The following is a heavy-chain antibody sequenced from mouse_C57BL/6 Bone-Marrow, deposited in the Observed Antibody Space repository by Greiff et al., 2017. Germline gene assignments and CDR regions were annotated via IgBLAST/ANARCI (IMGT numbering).Heavy chain of an antibody. J-gene: IGHJ2*01. CDR3: ARRKCLDY. CDR2: ISSGSSTI. D-gene: IGHD1-3*01. V-gene: IGHV5-17*01. Sequence: EVQVVESGGGLVKPGGSLTLSCAASGFTFSEYGMHWVRQAPEKGLEWVAYISSGSSTIYYADTVKGRFTISRDNAKNTLFLQMTSLRSEYTAMYYCARRKCLDYWGPGTTLTVSS. CDR1: GFTFSEYG.